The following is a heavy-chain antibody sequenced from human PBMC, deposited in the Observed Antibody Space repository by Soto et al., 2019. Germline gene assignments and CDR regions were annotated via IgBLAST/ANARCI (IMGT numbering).Heavy chain of an antibody. CDR3: ASSSITIFGLVISLDY. CDR1: GGSISSGGYY. CDR2: IYYSGST. V-gene: IGHV4-31*03. Sequence: PSETLSLTCTVSGGSISSGGYYWSWIRQHPGKGLEWIGYIYYSGSTYYNPSLRSRVTISVDTSKNQFSLKLSSVTAADTAVYYCASSSITIFGLVISLDYWGQGTLVTVSS. J-gene: IGHJ4*02. D-gene: IGHD3-3*01.